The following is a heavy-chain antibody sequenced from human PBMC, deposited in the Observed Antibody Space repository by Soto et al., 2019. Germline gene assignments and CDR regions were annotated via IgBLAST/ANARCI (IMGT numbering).Heavy chain of an antibody. CDR3: AKHSIPYNWDNIAKKHYSYYFDY. D-gene: IGHD1-20*01. V-gene: IGHV1-18*01. CDR1: GYTFTSYG. J-gene: IGHJ4*02. CDR2: ISAYNGIT. Sequence: ASVKVSCKASGYTFTSYGISWVRQAPGQGLEWMGWISAYNGITNYAQKLQGRVTMTTDTSTSTAYMELRSLRSDDTAVYYCAKHSIPYNWDNIAKKHYSYYFDYWGQGTLVTVSS.